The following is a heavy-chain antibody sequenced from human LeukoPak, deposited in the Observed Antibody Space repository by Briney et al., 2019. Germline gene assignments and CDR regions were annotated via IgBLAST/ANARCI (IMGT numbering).Heavy chain of an antibody. Sequence: SETLSLTCTVSGYSISSGYYWGWIRQPPGKGLEWIGEIYHSGSTYYNPSLKSRVTISVDTSKNQFSLKLSSVTAADTAVYYCARVLNWFDPWGQGTLVTVSS. V-gene: IGHV4-38-2*02. D-gene: IGHD2/OR15-2a*01. J-gene: IGHJ5*02. CDR2: IYHSGST. CDR1: GYSISSGYY. CDR3: ARVLNWFDP.